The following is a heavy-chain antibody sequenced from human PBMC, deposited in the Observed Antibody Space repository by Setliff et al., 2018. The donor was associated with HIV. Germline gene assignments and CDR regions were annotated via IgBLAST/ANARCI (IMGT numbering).Heavy chain of an antibody. CDR2: IKSEFNGGTT. D-gene: IGHD3-22*01. CDR3: ATPPGYYDSSPFDF. V-gene: IGHV3-15*01. Sequence: GASLKISCAASGFTFTSAWMTWVRQAPGKGLEWVGHIKSEFNGGTTDYAAPVKGRFTISRDDSRNTVYLQMNSLKPEGTACYYCATPPGYYDSSPFDFLGQGTLVTVSS. CDR1: GFTFTSAW. J-gene: IGHJ4*02.